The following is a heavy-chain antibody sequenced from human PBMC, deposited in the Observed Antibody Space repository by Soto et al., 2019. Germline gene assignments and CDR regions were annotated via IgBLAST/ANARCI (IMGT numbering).Heavy chain of an antibody. CDR1: GYTFTSYG. CDR3: ARDPPGIAVADFDY. V-gene: IGHV1-18*01. CDR2: ISAYNGNT. Sequence: ASVKVSCKASGYTFTSYGISWVRQAPGQGLEWMGWISAYNGNTNYAQKLQGRVTMTTDTSTSTAYMELRSLRSDDTAVYYCARDPPGIAVADFDYWGQGTLVTVSS. J-gene: IGHJ4*02. D-gene: IGHD6-19*01.